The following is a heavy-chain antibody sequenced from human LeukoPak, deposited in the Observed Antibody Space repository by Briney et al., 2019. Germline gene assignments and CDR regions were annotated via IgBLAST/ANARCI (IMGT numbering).Heavy chain of an antibody. CDR2: ISSSSSYT. CDR1: GFTFSDYY. J-gene: IGHJ6*04. Sequence: PGGSLRLSCAASGFTFSDYYMSWVRQAPGKGLEWVSYISSSSSYTNYADSVKGRFTISRDNAKNSLYLQMNSLRAEDTAVYYCARDKDYSYGMDVWGKGTTVTVSS. CDR3: ARDKDYSYGMDV. V-gene: IGHV3-11*06.